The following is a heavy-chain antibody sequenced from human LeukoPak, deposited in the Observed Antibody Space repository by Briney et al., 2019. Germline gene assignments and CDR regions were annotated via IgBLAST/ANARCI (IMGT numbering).Heavy chain of an antibody. Sequence: ASVKVSCKASGYTFTSYGISWVRQAPGQGLEWMGWISAYNGNTNYAQKLQGRVTMTTDTSTNTAYMELRSLRSDDTAVYYCARAGPYYYDSSGYSYWGQGTLVTVSS. CDR2: ISAYNGNT. CDR3: ARAGPYYYDSSGYSY. CDR1: GYTFTSYG. D-gene: IGHD3-22*01. V-gene: IGHV1-18*01. J-gene: IGHJ4*02.